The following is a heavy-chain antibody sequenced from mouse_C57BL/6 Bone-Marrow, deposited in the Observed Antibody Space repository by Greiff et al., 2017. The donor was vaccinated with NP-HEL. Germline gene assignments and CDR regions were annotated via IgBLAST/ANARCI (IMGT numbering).Heavy chain of an antibody. Sequence: QVQLQQSGAELVKPGASVKMSCKASGYTFTSYWITWVKQRPGQGLEWIGDIYPGSGSTNYNEKFKSKATLTVDTSSSTAYMQLSSLTSEDSAVYYCAKLLRRRGYFDYWGQGTTLTVSS. D-gene: IGHD1-1*01. J-gene: IGHJ2*01. CDR2: IYPGSGST. CDR3: AKLLRRRGYFDY. CDR1: GYTFTSYW. V-gene: IGHV1-55*01.